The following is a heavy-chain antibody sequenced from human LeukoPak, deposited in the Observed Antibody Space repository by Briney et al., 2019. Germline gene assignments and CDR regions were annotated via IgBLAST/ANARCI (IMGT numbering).Heavy chain of an antibody. J-gene: IGHJ5*02. D-gene: IGHD3-22*01. V-gene: IGHV3-23*01. CDR2: ISGSDGST. CDR3: AKDPYYDSSGYYDH. CDR1: GFTVSSYT. Sequence: PGGSLRLSCAASGFTVSSYTRGWVRQAPGKGLEWVSAISGSDGSTHYAESVKGRFTVSRDNSKSTLYLQMNSLRAEDTAVYYCAKDPYYDSSGYYDHWGQGTVVTVSS.